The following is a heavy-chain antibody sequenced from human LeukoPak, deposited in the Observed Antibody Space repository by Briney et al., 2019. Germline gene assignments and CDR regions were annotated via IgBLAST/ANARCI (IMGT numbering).Heavy chain of an antibody. J-gene: IGHJ4*02. CDR1: EFTFSSYS. Sequence: SGGSLRLSCAASEFTFSSYSMNWVRQAPGKGLEWVSYITNSGNSKSYADSVKGRFTISRDNTKNSLYLQMNGLRAEDTAVYYCATTRFFDYWGQGTLVTVSS. CDR2: ITNSGNSK. V-gene: IGHV3-48*01. D-gene: IGHD1-14*01. CDR3: ATTRFFDY.